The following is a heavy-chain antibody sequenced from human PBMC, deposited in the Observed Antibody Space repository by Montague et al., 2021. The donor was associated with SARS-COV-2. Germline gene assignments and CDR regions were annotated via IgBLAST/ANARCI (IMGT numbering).Heavy chain of an antibody. Sequence: SETLSLTCAVDRDCSVVEHWRWTQQHTAELQEWIRYVYHIGHTKYNPSLQSRVTISIDTSENQFSLRLNSVTAADTAVYFCARDLAFDPWGQGRLVTVSS. CDR2: VYHIGHT. CDR3: ARDLAFDP. J-gene: IGHJ3*01. CDR1: RDCSVVEH. V-gene: IGHV4-59*12.